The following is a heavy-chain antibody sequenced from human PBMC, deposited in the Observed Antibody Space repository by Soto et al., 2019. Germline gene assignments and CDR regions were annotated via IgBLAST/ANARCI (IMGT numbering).Heavy chain of an antibody. CDR3: ARDDSSAWSIDS. CDR1: GFTFSTFG. Sequence: QVQLVESGGGVVQPGRSLRLSCAASGFTFSTFGMHWVRQAPGKGLEWVAIIWSDENNKDYVDSVKGRFTISRDNSKNTLYLQMNSLRDEDTAVYYCARDDSSAWSIDSWGQGTLVTVSS. J-gene: IGHJ4*02. D-gene: IGHD6-19*01. V-gene: IGHV3-33*01. CDR2: IWSDENNK.